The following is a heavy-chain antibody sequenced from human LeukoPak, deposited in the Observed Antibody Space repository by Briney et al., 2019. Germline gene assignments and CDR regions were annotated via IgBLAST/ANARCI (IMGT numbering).Heavy chain of an antibody. Sequence: SVKVYCKASGGTFSSYAISWVRQAPGQGLEWMGRIIPILGITNYAQKFQGRVTITADKSTSTAYMELSSLRSEDTAVYYCASREYDNSNYYLYYFDYWGQGTLVTVSS. CDR2: IIPILGIT. D-gene: IGHD3-22*01. CDR1: GGTFSSYA. J-gene: IGHJ4*02. V-gene: IGHV1-69*04. CDR3: ASREYDNSNYYLYYFDY.